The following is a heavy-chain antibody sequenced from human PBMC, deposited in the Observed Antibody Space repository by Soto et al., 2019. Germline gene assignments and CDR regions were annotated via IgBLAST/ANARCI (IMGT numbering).Heavy chain of an antibody. Sequence: PGGSLRPSCAASGFTFSDYYMSWFRQAPGKGLEWASYISSSGSTIYYADSVKGRFTISRDNAKNSLYLQMNSLRAEDTAVYYCATSSNAFDIWGQGTMVTVSS. CDR2: ISSSGSTI. CDR3: ATSSNAFDI. V-gene: IGHV3-11*01. CDR1: GFTFSDYY. J-gene: IGHJ3*02.